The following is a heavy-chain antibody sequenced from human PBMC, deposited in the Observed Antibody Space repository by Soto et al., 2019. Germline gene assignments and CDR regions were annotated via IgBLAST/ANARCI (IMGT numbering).Heavy chain of an antibody. CDR1: GFTFSSYA. CDR3: AGAYGDYTIAYFDY. Sequence: GGSLRLSCAASGFTFSSYAMHWVRQAPGKGLEWVAVISYDGSNKYYADSVKGRFTISRDNSKNTLYLQMNSLRAEDTAVYYCAGAYGDYTIAYFDYWGQGTLVTVSS. J-gene: IGHJ4*02. CDR2: ISYDGSNK. V-gene: IGHV3-30-3*01. D-gene: IGHD4-17*01.